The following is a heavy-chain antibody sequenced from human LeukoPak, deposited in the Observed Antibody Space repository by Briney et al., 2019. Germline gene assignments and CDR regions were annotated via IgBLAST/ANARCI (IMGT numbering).Heavy chain of an antibody. V-gene: IGHV3-66*01. CDR3: ARDALPSYYCDSRGNAWYFDI. J-gene: IGHJ2*01. Sequence: GGSLRLSCAASGFTVSANYMSWVRQAPGKWLEWVSVLYSGGSTYYADSVKGRFTISRDNSKNTLYLQMNSLRAEDTAVYYCARDALPSYYCDSRGNAWYFDIWGRGTLVTVSS. D-gene: IGHD3-22*01. CDR1: GFTVSANY. CDR2: LYSGGST.